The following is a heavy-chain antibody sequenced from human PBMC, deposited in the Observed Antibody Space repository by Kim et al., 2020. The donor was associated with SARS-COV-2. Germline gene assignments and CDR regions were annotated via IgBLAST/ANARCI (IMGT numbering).Heavy chain of an antibody. Sequence: GGSLRLSCAASGFTFSSYSMNWVRQAPGKGLEWVSSISSSSSYIYYADSVKGRFTISRDNSKNTLYLQMNSLRAEDTAVYYCARYPGGYTISYVGGQGTTVTASS. CDR2: ISSSSSYI. CDR1: GFTFSSYS. J-gene: IGHJ6*02. D-gene: IGHD3-16*02. V-gene: IGHV3-21*01. CDR3: ARYPGGYTISYV.